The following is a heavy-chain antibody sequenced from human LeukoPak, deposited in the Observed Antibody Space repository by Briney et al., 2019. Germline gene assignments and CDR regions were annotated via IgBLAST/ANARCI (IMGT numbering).Heavy chain of an antibody. Sequence: KASETLSLTCTVSGGSISSSSYYWGWIRQPPGKGLNWIGSIYRSGTTNCNPSLKSRVTLSVDTSKNQFSLKLSSVTAADTAVYYCARDDGGAGATRGYDYWGQGTLVTVSS. D-gene: IGHD1-26*01. CDR2: IYRSGTT. CDR3: ARDDGGAGATRGYDY. CDR1: GGSISSSSYY. V-gene: IGHV4-61*01. J-gene: IGHJ4*02.